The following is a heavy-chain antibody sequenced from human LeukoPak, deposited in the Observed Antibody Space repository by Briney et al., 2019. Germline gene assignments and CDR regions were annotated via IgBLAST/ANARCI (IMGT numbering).Heavy chain of an antibody. V-gene: IGHV3-7*01. Sequence: GGPLRLSCAASGFTFSTYWMAWVRQAPGKGLEWVANIKYDGSEKYYVDSVKGRFTISRDNAKNSLYLQMNSLRDEDTAVYYCARDLVIEPTGDWFDPWGQGTLVIVSS. CDR3: ARDLVIEPTGDWFDP. CDR2: IKYDGSEK. J-gene: IGHJ5*02. CDR1: GFTFSTYW. D-gene: IGHD2/OR15-2a*01.